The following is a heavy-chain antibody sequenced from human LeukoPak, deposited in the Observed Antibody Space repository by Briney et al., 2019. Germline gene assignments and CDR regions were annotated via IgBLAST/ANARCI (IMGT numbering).Heavy chain of an antibody. CDR2: IWYDGSNK. Sequence: PGRSLRLSCAASGFTFSSYGMHWVRQAPGKGLEWVAVIWYDGSNKYYADSVKGRFTISRDNSKNTLYLQMNSLRAEDTAVYYCARDKYCSSTSCYVVRDYYGMDVWGQGTTVTVSS. D-gene: IGHD2-2*01. V-gene: IGHV3-33*01. J-gene: IGHJ6*02. CDR3: ARDKYCSSTSCYVVRDYYGMDV. CDR1: GFTFSSYG.